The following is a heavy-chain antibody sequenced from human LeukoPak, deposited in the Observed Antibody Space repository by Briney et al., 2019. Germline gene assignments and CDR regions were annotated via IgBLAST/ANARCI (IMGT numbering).Heavy chain of an antibody. Sequence: ASVKVSCKASGYTFTGYYMHWVRQAPGQGLEWMGWINPNSGGTNYAQKFLGRVTITRDTSISTAYMELSSLRPDDTAVYYCARDTSGGPYNYFDPWGQGTLVTVSS. D-gene: IGHD6-25*01. CDR1: GYTFTGYY. J-gene: IGHJ5*02. CDR3: ARDTSGGPYNYFDP. V-gene: IGHV1-2*02. CDR2: INPNSGGT.